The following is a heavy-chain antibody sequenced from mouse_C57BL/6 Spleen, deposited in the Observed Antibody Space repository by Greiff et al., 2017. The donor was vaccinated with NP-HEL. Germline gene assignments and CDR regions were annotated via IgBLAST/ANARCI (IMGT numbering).Heavy chain of an antibody. J-gene: IGHJ4*01. D-gene: IGHD1-1*01. V-gene: IGHV5-17*01. Sequence: EVKVVESGGGLVKPGGSLKLSCAASGFTFSDYGMHWVRQAPEKGLEWVAYISSGSSTIYYADTVKGRFTISRDNAKNTLFLQMTSLRSEDTAMYYCARPYYYGSLYYAMDYWGQGTSVTVSS. CDR2: ISSGSSTI. CDR3: ARPYYYGSLYYAMDY. CDR1: GFTFSDYG.